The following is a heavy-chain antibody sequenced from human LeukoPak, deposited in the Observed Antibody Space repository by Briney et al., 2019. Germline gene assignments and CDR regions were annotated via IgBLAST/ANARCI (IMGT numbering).Heavy chain of an antibody. Sequence: PSETLSLTCTVSGGSISSGDYYWSWIRQPPGKGLEWIGYIYYSGSTYYNPSLKSRVTISVDTSKNQFSLKLSSVTAADTAVYYCARGGDYGDLDYWCQGTLVTVSS. J-gene: IGHJ4*02. CDR3: ARGGDYGDLDY. D-gene: IGHD4-17*01. CDR1: GGSISSGDYY. V-gene: IGHV4-30-4*01. CDR2: IYYSGST.